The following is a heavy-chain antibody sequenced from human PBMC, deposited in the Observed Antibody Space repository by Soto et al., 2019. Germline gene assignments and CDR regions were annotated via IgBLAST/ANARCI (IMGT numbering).Heavy chain of an antibody. CDR2: IYHSGTF. CDR3: ARDFAYFDS. J-gene: IGHJ4*02. Sequence: PSETLSLTCSVSGGSISDASYSWRWLRQPPGGGLEWIGYIYHSGTFLKHSSHKTRVSISMDTSKNQFSLNLASVTAADTAVYFCARDFAYFDSWGQGTLVTVSS. D-gene: IGHD3-3*01. V-gene: IGHV4-30-2*02. CDR1: GGSISDASYS.